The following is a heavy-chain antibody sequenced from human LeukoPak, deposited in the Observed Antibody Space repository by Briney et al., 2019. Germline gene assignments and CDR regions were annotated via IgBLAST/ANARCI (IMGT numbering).Heavy chain of an antibody. J-gene: IGHJ6*02. Sequence: GGSLRLSCAASGFTFSDYYMSWIRQAPGKGLEWVSYISSSGSTIYYADSVKGRFTISRDNAKNSLYLQMNSLRAEDTAVYYCARDHEQRLSTYYYYYGMDVWGQGTTVTVSS. V-gene: IGHV3-11*01. D-gene: IGHD6-25*01. CDR1: GFTFSDYY. CDR3: ARDHEQRLSTYYYYYGMDV. CDR2: ISSSGSTI.